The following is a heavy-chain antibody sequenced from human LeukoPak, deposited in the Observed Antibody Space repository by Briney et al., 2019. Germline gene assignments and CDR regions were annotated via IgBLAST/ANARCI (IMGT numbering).Heavy chain of an antibody. D-gene: IGHD2-2*01. J-gene: IGHJ4*02. CDR3: AKSALGYCSSTSCYFDY. CDR1: GFIVSANY. CDR2: FYSGGHTYHRDGTT. Sequence: GGSLRLSCAASGFIVSANYMSWVRQAPGKGLEWVSVFYSGGHTYHRDGTTYYADSVKGRFTISRDNSKNTLYLQMNSLRAEDTAVYYCAKSALGYCSSTSCYFDYWGQGTLVTVSS. V-gene: IGHV3-53*01.